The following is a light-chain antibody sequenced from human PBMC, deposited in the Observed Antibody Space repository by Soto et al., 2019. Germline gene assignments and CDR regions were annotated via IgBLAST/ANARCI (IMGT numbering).Light chain of an antibody. V-gene: IGLV2-11*01. CDR3: CSYAGSYTEL. J-gene: IGLJ2*01. Sequence: QSALTQPRSVSGSPGQSVTISCTGTSSDVGGYNYVSWYQQYPGKAPKLMIFDVSKRPSGVPDRFSGSKSGNTASLTISGLQAEDEADYYCCSYAGSYTELFGGGTQLTVL. CDR2: DVS. CDR1: SSDVGGYNY.